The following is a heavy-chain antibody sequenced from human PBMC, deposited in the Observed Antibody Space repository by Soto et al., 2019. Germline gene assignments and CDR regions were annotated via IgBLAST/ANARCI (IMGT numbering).Heavy chain of an antibody. CDR2: MNPNTDNS. Sequence: QVQLVQSGAEVKNPGASVRVSCKTSGYTFASYDINWVRQATGQGLEWMGWMNPNTDNSGYAQKFQGRVTMTSDTSISTAYLDLSSLGSEDTAIYYCASNPRGITIYDYWGQGTLVTVSS. CDR3: ASNPRGITIYDY. J-gene: IGHJ4*02. V-gene: IGHV1-8*01. CDR1: GYTFASYD. D-gene: IGHD3-3*01.